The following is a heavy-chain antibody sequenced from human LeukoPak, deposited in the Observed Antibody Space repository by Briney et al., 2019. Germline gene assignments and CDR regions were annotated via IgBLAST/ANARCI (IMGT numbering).Heavy chain of an antibody. J-gene: IGHJ4*02. V-gene: IGHV4-4*07. CDR2: IYTSGST. CDR1: GGSISSYY. Sequence: PSEALSLTCTVSGGSISSYYWSWIRQPAGKGLEWIGRIYTSGSTNYNPSLKSRVTISVDTSKTQFSLKLSSVTAADTAVYYCAREIGYYYDSSGYSRFDYWGQGTLVTVSS. CDR3: AREIGYYYDSSGYSRFDY. D-gene: IGHD3-22*01.